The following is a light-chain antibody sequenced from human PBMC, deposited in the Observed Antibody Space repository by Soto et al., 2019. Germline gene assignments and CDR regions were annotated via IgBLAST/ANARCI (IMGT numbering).Light chain of an antibody. V-gene: IGKV3-11*01. CDR2: DAS. Sequence: EIVLTQSPGTLSLSPGERATLSCRASQSVTTYLAWYQQKPGQAPRLLIYDASNRATGIPARFSGSGSGTDFTLTISSLQPEDCSVYFCQQRSNWPLITFGQGTRLEIK. CDR3: QQRSNWPLIT. J-gene: IGKJ5*01. CDR1: QSVTTY.